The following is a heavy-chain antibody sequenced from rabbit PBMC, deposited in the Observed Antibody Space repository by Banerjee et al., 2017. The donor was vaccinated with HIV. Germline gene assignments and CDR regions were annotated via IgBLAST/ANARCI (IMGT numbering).Heavy chain of an antibody. J-gene: IGHJ4*01. CDR3: ARDLVVVIGWNFNL. D-gene: IGHD8-1*01. Sequence: QEQLEESGGDLVKPEGSLTLTCTASGFDLSSYYDMCWVRQAPGKGLEWIGCINTGSSGSTYYASWAKGRFTISKPSSTTVTLQMTSLTAADTATYFCARDLVVVIGWNFNLWGPGTLVTVS. V-gene: IGHV1S45*01. CDR1: GFDLSSYYD. CDR2: INTGSSGST.